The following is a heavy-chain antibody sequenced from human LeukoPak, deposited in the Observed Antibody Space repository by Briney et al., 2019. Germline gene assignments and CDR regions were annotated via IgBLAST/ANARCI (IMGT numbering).Heavy chain of an antibody. J-gene: IGHJ6*02. Sequence: KSGGSLRLSCAASGFTFSSYNMNWVRQAPGKGLEWVSDISSSSSYIYYADSVKGRFTISRDNAKNSLYLQMNSLRVEDTAVYYCARDEFYYYYAMDVWGQGTTVTVSS. V-gene: IGHV3-21*01. CDR3: ARDEFYYYYAMDV. CDR1: GFTFSSYN. CDR2: ISSSSSYI.